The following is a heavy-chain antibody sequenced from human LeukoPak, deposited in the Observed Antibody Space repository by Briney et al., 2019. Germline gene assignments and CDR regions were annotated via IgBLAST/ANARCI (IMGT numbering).Heavy chain of an antibody. V-gene: IGHV1-46*01. J-gene: IGHJ4*02. Sequence: GASVTVSCTASGYTLTSFHMHWVRQAPGQGLEWMGIINPSGGRTTYAQKFQGRVTMTRDTSTSTVYVELSSLRSEDTAVYYCARDPQMIQLWLFFDYWGQGTLVTVSS. CDR1: GYTLTSFH. CDR2: INPSGGRT. D-gene: IGHD5-18*01. CDR3: ARDPQMIQLWLFFDY.